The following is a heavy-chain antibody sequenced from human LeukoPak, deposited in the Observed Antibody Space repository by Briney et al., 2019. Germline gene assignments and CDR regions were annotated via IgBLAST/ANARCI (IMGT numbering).Heavy chain of an antibody. Sequence: GGSLRLSCAASGFTFSSYAMSWVRQAPGKGLEWVSAISGIRSNTYYAASVKGRFTISRDISKNTLYLQMNSLRAEDTAVYYCAKGIDSSGYYPFDYWGQGALVTVSS. CDR2: ISGIRSNT. V-gene: IGHV3-23*01. D-gene: IGHD3-22*01. CDR3: AKGIDSSGYYPFDY. CDR1: GFTFSSYA. J-gene: IGHJ4*02.